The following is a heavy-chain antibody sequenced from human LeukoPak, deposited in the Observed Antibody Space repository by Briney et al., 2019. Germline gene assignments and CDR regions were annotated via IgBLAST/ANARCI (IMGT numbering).Heavy chain of an antibody. V-gene: IGHV3-74*01. J-gene: IGHJ3*02. D-gene: IGHD1-1*01. CDR3: ARFGTTPRAFDI. Sequence: GGSLRLSCAASGFTFSSYWMHWVRQAPGKGLVWVSRINSDGSSTSYADSVKGRFTISRDNAKNTLHLQMNSLRAEDTAVYYCARFGTTPRAFDIWGQGTMVTVSS. CDR2: INSDGSST. CDR1: GFTFSSYW.